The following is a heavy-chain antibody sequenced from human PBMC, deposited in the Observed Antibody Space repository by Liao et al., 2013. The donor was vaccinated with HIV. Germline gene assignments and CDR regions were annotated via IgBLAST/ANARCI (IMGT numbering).Heavy chain of an antibody. CDR3: AREGYYGDYIDAAFDI. D-gene: IGHD4-17*01. CDR1: GGSISSFY. CDR2: VSSSGGS. V-gene: IGHV4-4*07. Sequence: QVQLQESGPGLVKPSETLSLTCTVSGGSISSFYWNWIRQPAGKGLEWIGRVSSSGGSNYNPSLKSRVTMSVDTSKNQFSLKLSSVTAADTAVYYCAREGYYGDYIDAAFDIWGQGTMVTVSS. J-gene: IGHJ3*02.